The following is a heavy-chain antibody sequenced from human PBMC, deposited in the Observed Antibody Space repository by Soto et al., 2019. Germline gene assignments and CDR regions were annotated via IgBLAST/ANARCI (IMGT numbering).Heavy chain of an antibody. CDR3: ATYYDILTGYTFDY. V-gene: IGHV4-4*02. CDR1: SGSISNNRW. J-gene: IGHJ4*02. CDR2: IFHSGST. D-gene: IGHD3-9*01. Sequence: SETLSLTCAVSSGSISNNRWWSWVRQPPGKGLEWIGEIFHSGSTNYNPSLKSRVTTSVDKSKNQLSLELSSVTAADTAVYYCATYYDILTGYTFDYWGPGTLVTVSS.